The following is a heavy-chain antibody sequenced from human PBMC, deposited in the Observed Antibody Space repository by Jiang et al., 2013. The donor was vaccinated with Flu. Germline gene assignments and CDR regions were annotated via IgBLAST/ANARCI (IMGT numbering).Heavy chain of an antibody. CDR1: GYTFSTYG. V-gene: IGHV1-18*01. Sequence: GAEVKKPGASVKVSCKAAGYTFSTYGISWVRQAPGQGLEWMGWINVHIGYTMYAQNFQGRVTMTADTSTNTAYIELRSLESDDTAVYYCARNSSGWFRGYDYWGQGTLVTVSS. CDR2: INVHIGYT. CDR3: ARNSSGWFRGYDY. J-gene: IGHJ4*02. D-gene: IGHD6-19*01.